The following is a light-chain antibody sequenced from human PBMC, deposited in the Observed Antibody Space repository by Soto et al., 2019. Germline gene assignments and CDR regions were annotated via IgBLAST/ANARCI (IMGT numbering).Light chain of an antibody. CDR1: SSDDGGYNY. CDR2: EVT. V-gene: IGLV2-8*01. CDR3: SSYAASNNFFFV. Sequence: QSVLTQPPSAFGCPGQSVTSSCTGTSSDDGGYNYVSWYQQYPGRAPKLMIYEVTKRPSGVPDRFSGSKSGNTASLTVSGLQAEDEAYYYWSSYAASNNFFFVFGGGTK. J-gene: IGLJ3*02.